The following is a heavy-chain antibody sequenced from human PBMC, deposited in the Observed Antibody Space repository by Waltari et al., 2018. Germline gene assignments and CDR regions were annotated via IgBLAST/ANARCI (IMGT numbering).Heavy chain of an antibody. CDR2: IHRSGRT. V-gene: IGHV4-4*02. J-gene: IGHJ1*01. CDR1: GDSLNSNSW. D-gene: IGHD1-26*01. Sequence: QVQLQQSGPGLVEPSGTLSLTCTVSGDSLNSNSWWSWVRPSPEKGLEWIGQIHRSGRTNYNPSFERRVTRSADTSNNHFAPRLTSTTAADTAMYYCARDRGIGLFLDSWGQGTLVTVSP. CDR3: ARDRGIGLFLDS.